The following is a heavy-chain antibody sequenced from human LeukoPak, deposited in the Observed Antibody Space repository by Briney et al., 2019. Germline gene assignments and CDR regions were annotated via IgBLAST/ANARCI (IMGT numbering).Heavy chain of an antibody. Sequence: GGSLTLSCAVSGFTFRYYWMSWVRQAPGKGLEWVANIKEDGSEKYYVDSVKGRFTISRDNAKRSLYLQMNSLRAEDTAVYYCASRNLFEYWGQGTLVTVSS. CDR2: IKEDGSEK. CDR1: GFTFRYYW. J-gene: IGHJ4*02. V-gene: IGHV3-7*01. CDR3: ASRNLFEY. D-gene: IGHD1-14*01.